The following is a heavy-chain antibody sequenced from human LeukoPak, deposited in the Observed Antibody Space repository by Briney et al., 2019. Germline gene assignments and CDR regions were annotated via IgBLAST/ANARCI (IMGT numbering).Heavy chain of an antibody. D-gene: IGHD3-22*01. CDR3: AKRGVVIRVILVGFHKEAYYFDS. V-gene: IGHV3-23*01. Sequence: GGSLRLSCAVSGLTLSNYGMSWVRQAPGKGLEWGAGISDSGGRTKYADSVKGRFTISTDNSKNTLYLQMNSLRAEDTAVYFCAKRGVVIRVILVGFHKEAYYFDSWGQGALVTVSS. J-gene: IGHJ4*02. CDR2: ISDSGGRT. CDR1: GLTLSNYG.